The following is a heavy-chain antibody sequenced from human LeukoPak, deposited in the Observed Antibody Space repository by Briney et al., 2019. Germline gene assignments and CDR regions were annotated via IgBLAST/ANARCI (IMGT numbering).Heavy chain of an antibody. CDR3: ARHVPYSKNYYYYMDV. Sequence: SETLSLTCTVSGGSVSTSSYYWGWIRQPPGKGLEWIASIHYSGNTYYYPSLQSRVTISLDTSKNQFSLKLNSVTAADTAAYYCARHVPYSKNYYYYMDVWGKGTTVTVSS. CDR1: GGSVSTSSYY. D-gene: IGHD1-26*01. V-gene: IGHV4-39*01. J-gene: IGHJ6*03. CDR2: IHYSGNT.